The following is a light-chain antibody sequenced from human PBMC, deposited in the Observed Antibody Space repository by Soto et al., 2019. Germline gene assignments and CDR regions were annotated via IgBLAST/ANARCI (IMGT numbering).Light chain of an antibody. CDR2: GAA. CDR1: QSINIY. CDR3: QQSYRSPYT. J-gene: IGKJ2*01. V-gene: IGKV1-39*01. Sequence: IQMTQSPSSLSASVGDSVTVTCRASQSINIYLNWYQQKPGKAPTLLLYGAASWQSGVPSRFTGGGSRTDFTLTISSLQPEDFATYYCQQSYRSPYTFGQGTNLELK.